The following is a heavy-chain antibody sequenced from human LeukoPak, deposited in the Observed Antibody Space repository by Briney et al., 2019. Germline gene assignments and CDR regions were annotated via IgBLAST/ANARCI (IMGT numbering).Heavy chain of an antibody. D-gene: IGHD3-16*01. CDR1: GFSFSSYA. V-gene: IGHV3-23*01. CDR2: ISGSGGST. CDR3: AKVGVLYYFDY. Sequence: GGSLRLSCAASGFSFSSYAMSWVRQAPGKGLEWVSAISGSGGSTYYADSVKGRLTISRDNSKKTLYLQMNSLRAEDTAVYYCAKVGVLYYFDYWGQGTLVTVSS. J-gene: IGHJ4*02.